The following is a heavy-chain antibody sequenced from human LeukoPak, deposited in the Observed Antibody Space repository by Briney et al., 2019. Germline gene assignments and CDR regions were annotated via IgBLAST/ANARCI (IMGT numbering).Heavy chain of an antibody. V-gene: IGHV3-48*01. Sequence: PGGSLRLSCAASGFTFSSYWMNWVRQAPGKGLEWVSFITGSSSTIYYADSVKGRFTISRDNAKNSLYLQMNSLRAEDTAVYYCASCSSTNCYWGQGTLVTVSS. CDR3: ASCSSTNCY. D-gene: IGHD2-2*01. J-gene: IGHJ4*02. CDR2: ITGSSSTI. CDR1: GFTFSSYW.